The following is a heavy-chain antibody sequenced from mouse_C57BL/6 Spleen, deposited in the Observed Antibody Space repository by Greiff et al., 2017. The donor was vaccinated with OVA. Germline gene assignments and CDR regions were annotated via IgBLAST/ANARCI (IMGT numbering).Heavy chain of an antibody. J-gene: IGHJ2*01. D-gene: IGHD2-4*01. Sequence: QVQLQQSGAELVRPGTSVKVSCKASGYAFTNYLIEWVKQRPGQGLEWIGVINPGSGGTNYNEKFKGKATLTADKSSSTAYMQLSSLTSEDSAVYFCARCPYDYANYFDYWGQGTTLTVSS. CDR3: ARCPYDYANYFDY. CDR1: GYAFTNYL. CDR2: INPGSGGT. V-gene: IGHV1-54*01.